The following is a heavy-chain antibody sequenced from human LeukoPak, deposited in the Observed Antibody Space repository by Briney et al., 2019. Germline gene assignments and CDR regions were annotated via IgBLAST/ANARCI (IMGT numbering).Heavy chain of an antibody. CDR2: MNPNSGNT. Sequence: ASVKVSCKASGYTFTGYYMHWVRQATGQGLEWMGWMNPNSGNTGYAQKFQGRVTMTRNTSISTAYMELSSLRSEDTAVYYCARVTYSSSSGGFDYWGQGTLVTVSS. CDR1: GYTFTGYY. V-gene: IGHV1-8*02. D-gene: IGHD6-6*01. J-gene: IGHJ4*02. CDR3: ARVTYSSSSGGFDY.